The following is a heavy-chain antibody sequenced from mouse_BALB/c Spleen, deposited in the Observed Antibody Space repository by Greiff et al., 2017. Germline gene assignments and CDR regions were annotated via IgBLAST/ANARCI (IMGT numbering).Heavy chain of an antibody. CDR2: ISYSGST. CDR3: ARGGYYRYDASWFAY. V-gene: IGHV3-2*02. J-gene: IGHJ3*01. CDR1: GYSITSDYA. Sequence: VQLKESGPGLVKPSQSLSLTCTVTGYSITSDYAWNWIRQFPGNKLEWMGYISYSGSTSYNPSLKSRISITRDTSKNQFFLQLNSVTTEDTATYYCARGGYYRYDASWFAYWGQGTLVTVSA. D-gene: IGHD2-14*01.